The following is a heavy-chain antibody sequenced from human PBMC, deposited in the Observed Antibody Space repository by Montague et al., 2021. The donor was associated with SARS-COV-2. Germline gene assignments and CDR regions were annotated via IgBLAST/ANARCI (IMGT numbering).Heavy chain of an antibody. CDR2: ISQSGRT. CDR3: ARGHLSVSMIVVVFTSASYYFDY. D-gene: IGHD3-22*01. V-gene: IGHV4-34*01. J-gene: IGHJ4*02. Sequence: SETLSLTCAVYGGSFGDDHWSWIRQPPGKGLEWIGNISQSGRTNCNPSLKSRVTISVDTSKNQFSLKLTSVTAADTGLYFCARGHLSVSMIVVVFTSASYYFDYWGQGAQVTVSS. CDR1: GGSFGDDH.